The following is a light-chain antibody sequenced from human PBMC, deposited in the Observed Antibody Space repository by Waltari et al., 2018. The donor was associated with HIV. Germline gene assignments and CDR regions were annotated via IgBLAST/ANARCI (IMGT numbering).Light chain of an antibody. J-gene: IGKJ1*01. V-gene: IGKV3-20*01. Sequence: EIVLTQSPGTLSLSPGETAILSCRTTQSISNNFLAWYQQKPGQPPRLLIYSAFIRATGIPDMFSGSGAGTDFTLSISRLEPEDFAVYYCHQYGTAPRTFGQGTTVEIK. CDR3: HQYGTAPRT. CDR2: SAF. CDR1: QSISNNF.